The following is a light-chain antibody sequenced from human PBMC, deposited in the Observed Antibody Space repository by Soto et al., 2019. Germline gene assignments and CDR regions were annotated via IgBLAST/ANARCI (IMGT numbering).Light chain of an antibody. CDR3: SSYTCSSTPYV. J-gene: IGLJ1*01. CDR2: DVT. V-gene: IGLV2-14*01. CDR1: SSDVGGYNY. Sequence: QSALTQPASVSGSPGQSITISCTGTSSDVGGYNYVSWYQQHPVKAPKLMIYDVTNRPSGVSDRCSGSKSGNTASLTISGLQAEDEADYYCSSYTCSSTPYVFGTGTKLTGL.